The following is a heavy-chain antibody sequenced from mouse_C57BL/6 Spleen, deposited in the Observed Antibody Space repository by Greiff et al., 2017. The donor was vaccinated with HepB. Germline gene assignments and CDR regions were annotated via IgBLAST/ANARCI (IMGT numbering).Heavy chain of an antibody. V-gene: IGHV1-59*01. CDR2: IDPSDSYT. J-gene: IGHJ2*01. D-gene: IGHD2-4*01. CDR1: GYTFTSYW. CDR3: ARDYDSLDY. Sequence: QVQLQQPGAELVRPGTSVKLSCKASGYTFTSYWMHWVKQRPGQGLEWIGVIDPSDSYTNYNQKFKGKATLTVDTSSSTAYMQLSSLTSEDSAVYYCARDYDSLDYWGQGTTLTVSS.